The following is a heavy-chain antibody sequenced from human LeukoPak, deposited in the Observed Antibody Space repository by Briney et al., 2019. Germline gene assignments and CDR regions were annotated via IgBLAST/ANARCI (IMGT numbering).Heavy chain of an antibody. V-gene: IGHV4-34*01. CDR1: GVSFNNYY. J-gene: IGHJ4*02. Sequence: SETLSLTCAVCGVSFNNYYWSWVRQTPGKGLEWIGEINHSGYTNDSPSLKSRVTLSIDTSRKQFSLNLRSVTVADTGIYYCTRMTTGHDYWGQGTLVTVSS. CDR2: INHSGYT. D-gene: IGHD4-17*01. CDR3: TRMTTGHDY.